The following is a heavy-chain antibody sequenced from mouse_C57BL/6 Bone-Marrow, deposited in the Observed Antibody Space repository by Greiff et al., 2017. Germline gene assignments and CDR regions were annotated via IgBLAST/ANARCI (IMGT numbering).Heavy chain of an antibody. D-gene: IGHD1-1*01. V-gene: IGHV14-4*01. Sequence: EVKLVESGAELVRPGASVKLSCTASGFNIKDDYMHWVKQRPEQGLEWIGWIDPENGDTEYASKFQGKATITADTSSNTAYLQRSSLTSEDTAVYYCTTTGYYYGYFDVWGTGTTVTVSS. J-gene: IGHJ1*03. CDR1: GFNIKDDY. CDR2: IDPENGDT. CDR3: TTTGYYYGYFDV.